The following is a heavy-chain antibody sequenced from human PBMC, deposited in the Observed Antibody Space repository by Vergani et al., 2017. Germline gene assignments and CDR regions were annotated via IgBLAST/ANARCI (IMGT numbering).Heavy chain of an antibody. CDR3: TRHCAVVAANYWFDP. CDR2: VYTSGMT. D-gene: IGHD2-15*01. J-gene: IGHJ5*02. CDR1: GGSINTGAYY. V-gene: IGHV4-61*02. Sequence: QVQLQESGPRLVRPSQTLSLTCTVSGGSINTGAYYRSWIRQPAGKGLEWVGRVYTSGMTNYNPSLTSRVTILVDRSKSQLSLQLTSVTAGDTAVYFCTRHCAVVAANYWFDPGGQGSLVTVAS.